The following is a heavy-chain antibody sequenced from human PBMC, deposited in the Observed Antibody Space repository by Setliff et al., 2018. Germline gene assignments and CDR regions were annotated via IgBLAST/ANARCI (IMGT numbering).Heavy chain of an antibody. V-gene: IGHV3-30*02. CDR2: VRFDGTYK. D-gene: IGHD3-10*01. CDR3: AKVKKPLIRGSGFDY. CDR1: GYVFGTYG. J-gene: IGHJ4*02. Sequence: GESLKISCAASGYVFGTYGMHWVRQAPGKGLDWVASVRFDGTYKVYADSVKGRFTISRDNSENTLFLQMTSLRPEDTGIYYCAKVKKPLIRGSGFDYWGRGTLVTVSS.